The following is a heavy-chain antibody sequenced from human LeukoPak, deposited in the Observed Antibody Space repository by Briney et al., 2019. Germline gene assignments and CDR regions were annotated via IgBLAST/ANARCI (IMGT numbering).Heavy chain of an antibody. CDR3: ARNSEQLLYLREQPSFFGY. J-gene: IGHJ4*02. Sequence: ASVKVSCKASGYTFTSDGISWVRQAPGQGLEWMGWISAYNGNTNYAQKLQGRVTMTTDTSTSTAYMELRSLRSDDTAVYYCARNSEQLLYLREQPSFFGYWGQGTLVTVSS. CDR2: ISAYNGNT. V-gene: IGHV1-18*01. D-gene: IGHD2-2*02. CDR1: GYTFTSDG.